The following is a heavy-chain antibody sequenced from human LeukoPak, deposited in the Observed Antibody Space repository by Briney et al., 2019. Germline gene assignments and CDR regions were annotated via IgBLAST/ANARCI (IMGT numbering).Heavy chain of an antibody. Sequence: SETLSLTCTVSGGSISSSSYYWGWIRQPPGKGLEWIGSIYYSGSTYYNPSLKSRVTISVDTSKNQFSLKLSSVTAADTAVYYCARAYFDWLFLRHDAFDIWGQGTMVTVSS. V-gene: IGHV4-39*07. J-gene: IGHJ3*02. D-gene: IGHD3-9*01. CDR2: IYYSGST. CDR1: GGSISSSSYY. CDR3: ARAYFDWLFLRHDAFDI.